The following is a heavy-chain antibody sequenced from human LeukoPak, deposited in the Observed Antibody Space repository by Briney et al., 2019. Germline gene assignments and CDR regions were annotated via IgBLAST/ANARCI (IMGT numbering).Heavy chain of an antibody. Sequence: GGSLRLSCAASGFTFSSYSMNWVRQAPGKGLEWVSYISSSSSTIYYADSVKGRFTISRDNAKNSLYLQMNSLRAEDTAVYYCARDHKPAAIFHYYYYMDVWGKGTTVTVSS. CDR3: ARDHKPAAIFHYYYYMDV. CDR1: GFTFSSYS. J-gene: IGHJ6*03. D-gene: IGHD2-2*01. V-gene: IGHV3-48*04. CDR2: ISSSSSTI.